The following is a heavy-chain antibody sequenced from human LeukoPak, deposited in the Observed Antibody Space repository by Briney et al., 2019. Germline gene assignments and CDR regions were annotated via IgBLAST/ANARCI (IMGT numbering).Heavy chain of an antibody. CDR3: ARGRGTSGTNRDFYYYYYMDV. D-gene: IGHD2-2*01. V-gene: IGHV1-3*01. CDR2: MNAGNGNT. J-gene: IGHJ6*03. CDR1: GYIFTDYA. Sequence: ASVKVSCKASGYIFTDYAIHWLRQAPGQRPEWMGWMNAGNGNTKYSQKFQGRITLIRDTSAATAYMELSSLRHDDLAVFYCARGRGTSGTNRDFYYYYYMDVWGKGTTVTVSS.